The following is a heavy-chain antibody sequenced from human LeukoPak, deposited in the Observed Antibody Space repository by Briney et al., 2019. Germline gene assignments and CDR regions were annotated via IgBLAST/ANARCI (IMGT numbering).Heavy chain of an antibody. CDR1: GGSFSGYY. CDR2: INHSGST. CDR3: ARDRGPLDY. D-gene: IGHD3-10*01. V-gene: IGHV4-34*01. Sequence: SETLSLTCAVYGGSFSGYYWSWIRQPPGKGLEWIGEINHSGSTNYNPSLKSRVTISVDTSKNQFSLKLSSVTAADTAVYYCARDRGPLDYWGQGTLVTVSS. J-gene: IGHJ4*02.